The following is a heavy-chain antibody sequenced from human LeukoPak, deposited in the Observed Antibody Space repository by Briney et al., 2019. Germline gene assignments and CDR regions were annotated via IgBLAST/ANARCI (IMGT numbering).Heavy chain of an antibody. CDR1: GGSISSSY. CDR2: IYYSGST. Sequence: PSETLSLTCTVSGGSISSSYWSWIRQPPGKGLEWLGYIYYSGSTTYNPSLKSRVTISVDTSKNQFSLKLSSVTAADTAVYYCASRSSGYSYGTYYYYGMDVWGQGTTVTVSS. V-gene: IGHV4-59*01. CDR3: ASRSSGYSYGTYYYYGMDV. J-gene: IGHJ6*02. D-gene: IGHD5-18*01.